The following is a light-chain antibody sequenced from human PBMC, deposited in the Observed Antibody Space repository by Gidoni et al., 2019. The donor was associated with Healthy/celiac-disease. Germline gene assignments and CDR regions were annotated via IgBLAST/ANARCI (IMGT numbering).Light chain of an antibody. CDR3: SSYTSSSTLV. CDR1: SSDVGGYNY. J-gene: IGLJ1*01. Sequence: QSALTQPASVSGSPGQSITISCTGTSSDVGGYNYVSWYQQHPGKAPKLMISDGSNRPSGVSNRFSGSKSGNTASLTISGLQAEDEADYYCSSYTSSSTLVFGTGTKVTVL. V-gene: IGLV2-14*01. CDR2: DGS.